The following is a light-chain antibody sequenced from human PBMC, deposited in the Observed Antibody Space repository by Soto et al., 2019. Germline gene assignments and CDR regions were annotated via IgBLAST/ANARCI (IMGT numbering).Light chain of an antibody. Sequence: QSALTQPASVSGSPGQSITISCVGTSGDIGDYNYVSWYQQHPGKVPKVIIYDVSNRPSGVSYRFSGTKSGNTAFLTVSGLQAEDEADYYCCSYTRSGTLIFGTGTQLTVL. CDR1: SGDIGDYNY. CDR2: DVS. J-gene: IGLJ1*01. V-gene: IGLV2-14*01. CDR3: CSYTRSGTLI.